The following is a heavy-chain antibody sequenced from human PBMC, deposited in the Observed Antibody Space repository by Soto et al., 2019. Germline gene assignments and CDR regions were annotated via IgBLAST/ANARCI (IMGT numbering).Heavy chain of an antibody. CDR3: ARHLGGNHYYYGMDV. Sequence: QVQLVQSGAEVKKPGSSVKVSCKASGGTFSSYAISWVRQAPGQGLEWMGGIIPIFGTPDYAQRFQGRVTMTADESTSTHYMELSSLRSEDTAVYYCARHLGGNHYYYGMDVWGQGTTVTVSS. CDR2: IIPIFGTP. V-gene: IGHV1-69*12. J-gene: IGHJ6*02. D-gene: IGHD3-16*01. CDR1: GGTFSSYA.